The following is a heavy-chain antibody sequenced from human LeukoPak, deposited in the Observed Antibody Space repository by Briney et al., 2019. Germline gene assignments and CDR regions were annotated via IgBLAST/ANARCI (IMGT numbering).Heavy chain of an antibody. CDR1: GGSISSFY. CDR3: ARGVSITGWFDP. D-gene: IGHD1-20*01. J-gene: IGHJ5*02. Sequence: SETLSLTCTVSGGSISSFYWSWIRQPPGKGLEWIGYIYYSGSTNYNPSLKSRVTISVDTSKNQFSLKLSSVTAADTAVYYCARGVSITGWFDPWGQGTLVTVSS. CDR2: IYYSGST. V-gene: IGHV4-59*01.